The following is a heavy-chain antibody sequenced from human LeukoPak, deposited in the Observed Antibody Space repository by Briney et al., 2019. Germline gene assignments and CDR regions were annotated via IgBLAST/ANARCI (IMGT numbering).Heavy chain of an antibody. V-gene: IGHV3-7*03. D-gene: IGHD6-13*01. J-gene: IGHJ4*02. CDR1: GFTFSSYL. Sequence: GGSLRLSCAASGFTFSSYLMSWVRQAPGKGLEWVANIKQDGSEKYYVDSVKGRFTISRDNAKNSLYLQMNSLRAEDTAVYYCARRGTSSSWYVCDYWGQGTLVTVSS. CDR3: ARRGTSSSWYVCDY. CDR2: IKQDGSEK.